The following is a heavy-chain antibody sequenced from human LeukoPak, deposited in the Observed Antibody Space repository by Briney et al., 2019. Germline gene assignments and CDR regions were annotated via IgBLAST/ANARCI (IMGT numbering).Heavy chain of an antibody. Sequence: ASVKVSCKASGYTFTGYYMHWVRQAPGQGLEWMGWISAYDGDTNYAQKLQDRVTMTTDTSTSTAYMELRSLRSDDTAVYYCARLGLGELWGSWGQGTLVTVSS. CDR3: ARLGLGELWGS. V-gene: IGHV1-18*04. CDR2: ISAYDGDT. J-gene: IGHJ5*02. D-gene: IGHD3-10*01. CDR1: GYTFTGYY.